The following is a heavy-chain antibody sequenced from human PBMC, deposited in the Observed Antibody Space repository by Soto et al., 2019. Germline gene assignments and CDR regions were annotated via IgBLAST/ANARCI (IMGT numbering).Heavy chain of an antibody. CDR3: ARGSSSDYHYYYYMDV. Sequence: GESLKISCKGSGYSFTSYWIGWVRQMPGKGLEWMGIIYPGDSDTRYSPSFQGQVTISADKSISTAYLQWSSLKASDTAMYYCARGSSSDYHYYYYMDVWGKGTTVTVSS. D-gene: IGHD6-6*01. J-gene: IGHJ6*03. V-gene: IGHV5-51*01. CDR2: IYPGDSDT. CDR1: GYSFTSYW.